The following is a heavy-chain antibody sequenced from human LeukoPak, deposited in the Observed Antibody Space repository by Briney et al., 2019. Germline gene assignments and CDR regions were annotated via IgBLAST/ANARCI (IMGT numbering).Heavy chain of an antibody. V-gene: IGHV3-53*01. D-gene: IGHD4-17*01. Sequence: PGGSLRLSCAASGLTVSDNYINWVRQAPGKGLEWVSVIHNAVTIHYADSVKGRFTISSDNSKNTVYFQMNSLRAEDTAVYYCILTTVTTSIEYRGTGTLVTVSP. CDR1: GLTVSDNY. CDR3: ILTTVTTSIEY. J-gene: IGHJ4*02. CDR2: IHNAVTI.